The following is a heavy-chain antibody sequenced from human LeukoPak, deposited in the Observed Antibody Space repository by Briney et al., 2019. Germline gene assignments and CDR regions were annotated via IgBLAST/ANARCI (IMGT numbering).Heavy chain of an antibody. Sequence: GRSLRLSCAASGFTFSSYAMHWVRQAPGKGLGWVAVISYDGSNKYYADSVKGRFTISRDNSKNTLYLQMNSLRAEDTAVYYCARAGGTNWFDPWGQGTLVTVSS. CDR2: ISYDGSNK. J-gene: IGHJ5*02. CDR1: GFTFSSYA. D-gene: IGHD3-16*01. CDR3: ARAGGTNWFDP. V-gene: IGHV3-30-3*01.